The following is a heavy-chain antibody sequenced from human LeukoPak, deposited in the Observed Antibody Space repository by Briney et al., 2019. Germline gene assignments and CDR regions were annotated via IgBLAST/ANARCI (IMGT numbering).Heavy chain of an antibody. V-gene: IGHV3-21*01. Sequence: KAGGSLRLSCAASGFTFSNAWMSWVRQAPGKGLEWVSSISSSSSYIYYADSVKGRFTISRDNAKNSLYLQMNSLRAEDTAVYYCARPSDDLAAREVEYYFDYWGQGTLVTVSS. D-gene: IGHD6-6*01. CDR2: ISSSSSYI. CDR3: ARPSDDLAAREVEYYFDY. CDR1: GFTFSNAW. J-gene: IGHJ4*02.